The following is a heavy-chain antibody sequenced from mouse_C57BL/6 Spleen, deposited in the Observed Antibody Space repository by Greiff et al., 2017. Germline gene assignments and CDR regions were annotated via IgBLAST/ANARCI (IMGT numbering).Heavy chain of an antibody. D-gene: IGHD2-1*01. V-gene: IGHV1-69*01. CDR3: TRGDGNSYYARDY. CDR2: IDPSDSYT. J-gene: IGHJ4*01. Sequence: QVQLQQPGAELVMPGASVKLSCKASGYTFTSYWMHWVKQRPGQGLEWIGEIDPSDSYTNYKQKFKGKSTLTVDKSSSTAYMQLSSLTSEDSAVYYCTRGDGNSYYARDYWGQGTSVTVSS. CDR1: GYTFTSYW.